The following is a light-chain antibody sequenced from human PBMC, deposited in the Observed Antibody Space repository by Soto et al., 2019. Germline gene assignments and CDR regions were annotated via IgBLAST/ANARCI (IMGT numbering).Light chain of an antibody. CDR2: GAS. CDR1: QSVSSN. Sequence: IVVSLSPATLSVSKGERATLSCGASQSVSSNLAWYQQKPGQAPRLLIYGASTRATGIPARFSGSGSGTEFTLTISSLQSEDFAVYYCQQYNNWPTWTFGQGTKVDI. J-gene: IGKJ1*01. V-gene: IGKV3-15*01. CDR3: QQYNNWPTWT.